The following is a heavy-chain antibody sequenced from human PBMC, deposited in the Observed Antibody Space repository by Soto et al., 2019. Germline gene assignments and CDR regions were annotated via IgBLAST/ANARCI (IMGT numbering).Heavy chain of an antibody. CDR2: INHSGST. CDR1: GGSFSGYY. V-gene: IGHV4-34*01. J-gene: IGHJ6*02. D-gene: IGHD6-13*01. Sequence: PSETLSLTCAVYGGSFSGYYWGWIRQPPGKGLEWIGEINHSGSTNYDPSLKSRVTISVDTSKNQFSLKLSSVTAADTAVYYCARGPLESVAAAGTSLHYYYGMDVWGQGTTVTVSS. CDR3: ARGPLESVAAAGTSLHYYYGMDV.